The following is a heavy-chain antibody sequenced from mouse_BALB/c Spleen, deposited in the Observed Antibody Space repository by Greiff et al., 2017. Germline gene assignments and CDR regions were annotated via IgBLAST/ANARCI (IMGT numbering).Heavy chain of an antibody. D-gene: IGHD1-1*01. Sequence: EVHLVESGGGLVQPGGSRKLSCAASGFTFSSFGMHWVRQAPEKGLEWVAYISSGSSTIYYADTVKGRFTISRDNPKNTLFLQMTSLRSEDTAMYYCARSDYDSAMDYWGQGTSVTVSS. CDR1: GFTFSSFG. CDR3: ARSDYDSAMDY. V-gene: IGHV5-17*02. CDR2: ISSGSSTI. J-gene: IGHJ4*01.